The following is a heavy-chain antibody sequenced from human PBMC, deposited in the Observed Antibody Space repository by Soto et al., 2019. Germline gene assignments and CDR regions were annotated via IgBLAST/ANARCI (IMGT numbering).Heavy chain of an antibody. Sequence: EVQLLESGGGLVQPGGSLRLSCAASGFTLRTYAMSWVRQAPGKGLEWVSAISGSGGSTYYADSVKGRFTISRDNSKNTRYLQINSLRAEDTAIYYGAKHAAAADDQGVNWFDPWGQGTLVTVSS. CDR1: GFTLRTYA. CDR3: AKHAAAADDQGVNWFDP. J-gene: IGHJ5*02. D-gene: IGHD6-13*01. CDR2: ISGSGGST. V-gene: IGHV3-23*01.